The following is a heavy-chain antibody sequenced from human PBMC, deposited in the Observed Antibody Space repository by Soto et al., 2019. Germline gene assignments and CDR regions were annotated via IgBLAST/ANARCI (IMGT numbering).Heavy chain of an antibody. CDR3: ARDKDRLQLGGNYYYMLDV. D-gene: IGHD1-26*01. CDR2: IYPGGVNV. V-gene: IGHV1-46*01. J-gene: IGHJ6*02. CDR1: GYSFTSHY. Sequence: ASVKVSCKAIGYSFTSHYMHWVRQAPGQGLEWMGTIYPGGVNVAYAQKFQGRVTITADESTSTAYMELSGLRSDDTAVYYCARDKDRLQLGGNYYYMLDVWGQGTTVTVSS.